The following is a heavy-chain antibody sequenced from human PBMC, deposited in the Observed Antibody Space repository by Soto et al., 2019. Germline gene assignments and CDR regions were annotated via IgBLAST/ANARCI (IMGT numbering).Heavy chain of an antibody. J-gene: IGHJ6*02. D-gene: IGHD4-17*01. CDR1: GFSLSRYT. V-gene: IGHV5-51*01. CDR3: TLSYGDSYYYYYGMDV. CDR2: IHPGDSDT. Sequence: GESLKISCVGSGFSLSRYTVGWVRQVPGKGLEWMGVIHPGDSDTRYSPSFQGQVTISADKSISTAYLQWSSLKASDTAMYYCTLSYGDSYYYYYGMDVWGQGTTVTVSS.